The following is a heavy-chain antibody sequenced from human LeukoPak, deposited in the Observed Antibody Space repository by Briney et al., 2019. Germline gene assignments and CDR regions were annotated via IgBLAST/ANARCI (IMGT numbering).Heavy chain of an antibody. Sequence: SETLSLTCTVSGGSISSSSYYWGWIRQPPGKGLEWIGSINYSGTTYYNPSLKSRLTISVDTSKNQFSLKLSSVTAADTAVYYCARPYGSGSFYDAFDIWGQGTMVTVSS. V-gene: IGHV4-39*01. D-gene: IGHD3-10*01. CDR2: INYSGTT. CDR1: GGSISSSSYY. CDR3: ARPYGSGSFYDAFDI. J-gene: IGHJ3*02.